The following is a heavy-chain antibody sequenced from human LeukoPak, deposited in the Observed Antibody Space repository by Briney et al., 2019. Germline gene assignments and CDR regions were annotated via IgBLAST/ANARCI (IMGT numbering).Heavy chain of an antibody. CDR3: ASSGGYNPPFDY. D-gene: IGHD5-12*01. V-gene: IGHV1-46*03. CDR2: IDPSGGST. CDR1: GYTFTSYY. Sequence: ASVKVSCKASGYTFTSYYMHWVRQAPGQGLEWMGIIDPSGGSTSYAQKFQGRVTMTRDTSTSTVYMELSSLRSEDTAVYYCASSGGYNPPFDYWGQGTLVTVSS. J-gene: IGHJ4*02.